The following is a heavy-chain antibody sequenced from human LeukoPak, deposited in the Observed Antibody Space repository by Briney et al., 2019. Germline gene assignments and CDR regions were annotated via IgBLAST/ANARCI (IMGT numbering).Heavy chain of an antibody. V-gene: IGHV2-5*02. D-gene: IGHD3-10*01. CDR2: LYWDDDK. Sequence: SGPALVKPTQTLTLTCTFSGFSVNTNGVGVGWIRQPPGKALEWLALLYWDDDKRYSASLKGRLTITKDIAKNQVVLIMTNMDPGDTATYYCARPSNSMVRGVTGYFDLWGRGTLVTVST. J-gene: IGHJ2*01. CDR3: ARPSNSMVRGVTGYFDL. CDR1: GFSVNTNGVG.